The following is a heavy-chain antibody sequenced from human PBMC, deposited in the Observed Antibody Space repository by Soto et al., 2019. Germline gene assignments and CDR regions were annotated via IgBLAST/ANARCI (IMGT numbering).Heavy chain of an antibody. J-gene: IGHJ5*02. CDR2: INTDGSST. V-gene: IGHV3-74*01. CDR1: GFSFSSYW. CDR3: AREVGTTWFDP. Sequence: GGSLRLSCAASGFSFSSYWMHWVRQAPGKGLVWVSRINTDGSSTSYADSVKGRFTFSRDNAKNTLYLQMNSLRAGDTAVYYCAREVGTTWFDPWGQGTLVTVSS. D-gene: IGHD1-1*01.